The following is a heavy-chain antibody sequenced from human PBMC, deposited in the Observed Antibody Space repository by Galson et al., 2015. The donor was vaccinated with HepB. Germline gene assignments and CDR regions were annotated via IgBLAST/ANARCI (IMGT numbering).Heavy chain of an antibody. J-gene: IGHJ4*02. D-gene: IGHD6-19*01. CDR2: IGDSGTPI. CDR1: GFTFSSYA. CDR3: ARDLNDSSGWIGGFDY. V-gene: IGHV3-23*01. Sequence: SLRLSCAASGFTFSSYAMSWVRQAPGKGLEWVSTIGDSGTPIYYADSVKGRFTISRDNSKNTLYLQMNSLRAEDTAVYYCARDLNDSSGWIGGFDYWGQGTLVTVSS.